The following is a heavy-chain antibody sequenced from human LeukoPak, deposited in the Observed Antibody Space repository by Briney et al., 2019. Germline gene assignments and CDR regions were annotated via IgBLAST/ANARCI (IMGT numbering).Heavy chain of an antibody. D-gene: IGHD6-19*01. J-gene: IGHJ4*02. CDR3: ARQSIAVAGKLDY. Sequence: SETLSLTCTVSGGSISSYYWSWIRQPPGKGLEWIGYIYYSGSTNYNPSLKSRVTISVDTSKNQFSLKLSSVTAADTAVYYCARQSIAVAGKLDYWGQGTLVTVSS. CDR2: IYYSGST. V-gene: IGHV4-59*08. CDR1: GGSISSYY.